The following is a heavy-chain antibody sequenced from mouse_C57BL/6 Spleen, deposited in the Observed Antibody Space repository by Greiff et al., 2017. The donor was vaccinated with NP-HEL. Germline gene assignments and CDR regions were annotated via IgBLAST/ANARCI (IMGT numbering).Heavy chain of an antibody. CDR3: RVGQLRLPGGGYGYFDY. V-gene: IGHV1-83*01. Sequence: VQLQQSGPELVKPGASVKMSCRASGYTFTDYYMHWVKQKPGKGLEWIGEIYPGSGNTYYNEKFKGKATLTADTSSSTAYMQLSSLTSEDSAVYFCARVGQLRLPGGGYGYFDYWGQGTTLTVSS. CDR1: YTFTDYYM. CDR2: YPGSGNTY. D-gene: IGHD3-2*02. J-gene: IGHJ2*01.